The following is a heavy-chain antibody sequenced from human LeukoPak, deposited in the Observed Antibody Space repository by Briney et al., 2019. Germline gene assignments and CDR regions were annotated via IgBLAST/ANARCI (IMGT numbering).Heavy chain of an antibody. D-gene: IGHD3-3*01. J-gene: IGHJ4*02. V-gene: IGHV4-34*01. CDR3: AVYDFWSGYFAFDY. CDR1: GGSFSGYY. Sequence: MSSETLSLTCAVYGGSFSGYYWSWIRQPPGKGLEWIGEINHSGSTNYNPSLKSRVTISVDTSKNQFSLKLSSVTAADTAVYYCAVYDFWSGYFAFDYWGQGTLVTVSS. CDR2: INHSGST.